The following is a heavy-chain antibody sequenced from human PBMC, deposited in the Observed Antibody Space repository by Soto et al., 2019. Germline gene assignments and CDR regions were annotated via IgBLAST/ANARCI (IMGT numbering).Heavy chain of an antibody. D-gene: IGHD1-26*01. V-gene: IGHV3-9*01. CDR3: AKGLGSYRDY. CDR2: ISWNSGSI. CDR1: GFTFDDYA. J-gene: IGHJ4*02. Sequence: EVQLVESGGGLVQPGRSLRLSCAASGFTFDDYAMHWVRQAPGKGLEWVSGISWNSGSISYADSVKGRFTISRDNAKNSLYLQMNSLRAEDTALYYCAKGLGSYRDYWGQGTLVTVSS.